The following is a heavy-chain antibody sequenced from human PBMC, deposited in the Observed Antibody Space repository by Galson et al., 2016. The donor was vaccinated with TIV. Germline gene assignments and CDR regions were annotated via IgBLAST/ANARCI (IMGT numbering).Heavy chain of an antibody. D-gene: IGHD4-23*01. Sequence: TLSHTCTVSGAALSSDNYYWSWVRQPAGKGLEWIGRVYAGGSTIYNPSLMSRLTVSVDTSKNQLSLKLTSVTAADTAIYYCAREGAVRWPSNGFDIWGQGTMVTISS. CDR1: GAALSSDNYY. J-gene: IGHJ3*02. CDR3: AREGAVRWPSNGFDI. CDR2: VYAGGST. V-gene: IGHV4-61*02.